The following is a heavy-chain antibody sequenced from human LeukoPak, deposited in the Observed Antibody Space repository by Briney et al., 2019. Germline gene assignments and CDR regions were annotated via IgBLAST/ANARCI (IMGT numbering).Heavy chain of an antibody. CDR2: ISSSSSYI. Sequence: PGGSLRLSCAASGFTFSSYSMNWVRQAPGKGLEWVSSISSSSSYIYYADSVKGRFTISRDNAKNSLYLQVNSLRAEDTAVYYCASTVAPYYYDSSGYYSRDYWGQGTLVTVSS. V-gene: IGHV3-21*01. CDR3: ASTVAPYYYDSSGYYSRDY. J-gene: IGHJ4*02. D-gene: IGHD3-22*01. CDR1: GFTFSSYS.